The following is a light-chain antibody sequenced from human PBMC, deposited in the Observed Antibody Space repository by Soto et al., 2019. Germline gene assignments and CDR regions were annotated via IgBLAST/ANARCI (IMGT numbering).Light chain of an antibody. V-gene: IGLV2-8*01. CDR1: SNDVGGYNY. CDR3: NSFAGATHVV. CDR2: EVN. Sequence: QSALTQPPSASGSPGQSVTITCTGTSNDVGGYNYVSWYQQHPGKAPKLMIYEVNKRPSGVPDLFSGSKSGNTASLAVSGLQADDEADYYCNSFAGATHVVFGGGTKLTVL. J-gene: IGLJ2*01.